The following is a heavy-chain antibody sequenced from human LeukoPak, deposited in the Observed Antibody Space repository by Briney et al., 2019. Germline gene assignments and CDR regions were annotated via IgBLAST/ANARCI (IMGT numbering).Heavy chain of an antibody. J-gene: IGHJ4*02. CDR3: ASYERGYSYGYVGY. V-gene: IGHV3-48*03. D-gene: IGHD5-18*01. Sequence: GGSLRLSCAASGFTFSSYEMNWVRQAPGKGLEWVSYISSSGSTIYYADSVKGRFTISRDNAKNSLYLQMNSLRAEDTAVYYCASYERGYSYGYVGYWGQGTLVTVSS. CDR2: ISSSGSTI. CDR1: GFTFSSYE.